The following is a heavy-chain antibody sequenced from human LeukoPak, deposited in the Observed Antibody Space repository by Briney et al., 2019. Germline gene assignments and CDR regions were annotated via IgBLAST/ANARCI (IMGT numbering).Heavy chain of an antibody. D-gene: IGHD3-22*01. Sequence: ASVKVSCKASGYTFTSYGISWVRQAPGQGLEWMGWISAYNGNTNYAQKVQGRVTMTTDTSTSTVYMELRGLRSDDTAVYYCARDGHRMYYYETGIYRFDFWGQGTLVTVSS. CDR3: ARDGHRMYYYETGIYRFDF. V-gene: IGHV1-18*01. CDR2: ISAYNGNT. CDR1: GYTFTSYG. J-gene: IGHJ4*02.